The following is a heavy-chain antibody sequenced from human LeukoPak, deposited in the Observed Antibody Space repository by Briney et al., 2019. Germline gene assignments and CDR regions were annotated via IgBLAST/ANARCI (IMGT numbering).Heavy chain of an antibody. CDR3: SHPSTPDYGGLDY. CDR1: GFTFRLYV. V-gene: IGHV3-23*01. CDR2: ITGSGGSI. Sequence: GGSLRLSCAASGFTFRLYVMTWVRQAPGKGLELVSAITGSGGSIYYADSVRGRFTISRDNSKNTLYLQMNSLRDEDTAVYYCSHPSTPDYGGLDYWGQGTLVTVSS. J-gene: IGHJ4*02. D-gene: IGHD4-17*01.